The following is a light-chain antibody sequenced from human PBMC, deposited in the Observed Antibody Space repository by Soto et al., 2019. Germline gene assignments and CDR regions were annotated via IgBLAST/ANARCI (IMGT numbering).Light chain of an antibody. Sequence: DIQMTQSPSSLSASVGDRVIITFRTSPSISNYLNWYQHKPGKAPKVLISAASNLQSGVPSRFSGSGSGTVFTLTISSLQPEDFATYFCQQSYTLSPLTFGGGTKVDNK. V-gene: IGKV1-39*01. CDR2: AAS. J-gene: IGKJ4*01. CDR3: QQSYTLSPLT. CDR1: PSISNY.